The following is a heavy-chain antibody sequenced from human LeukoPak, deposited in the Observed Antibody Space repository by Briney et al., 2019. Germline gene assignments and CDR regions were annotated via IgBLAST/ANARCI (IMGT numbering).Heavy chain of an antibody. Sequence: GASVKVSRKVSGYTLTELSMHWVRQAPGKGLEWMGGFDPEDGETIYAQKFQGRVTMTEDTSTDTAYMELSSLRSEDTAVYYCATDLIWFGESSSAFDIWGQGTMVTVSS. D-gene: IGHD3-10*01. CDR1: GYTLTELS. J-gene: IGHJ3*02. V-gene: IGHV1-24*01. CDR2: FDPEDGET. CDR3: ATDLIWFGESSSAFDI.